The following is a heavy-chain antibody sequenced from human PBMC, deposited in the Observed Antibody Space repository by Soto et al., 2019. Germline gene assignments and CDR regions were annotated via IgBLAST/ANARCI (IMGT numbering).Heavy chain of an antibody. J-gene: IGHJ4*02. D-gene: IGHD6-19*01. CDR1: GFTFSDHY. V-gene: IGHV3-72*01. CDR2: IKNKANSYTT. Sequence: EVQLVESGGGLVQPEGSLRLSCAASGFTFSDHYMDWVRQAPGKGLEWVGRIKNKANSYTTEYAAPVKGRFIISRDDSKNSVFLQMSRLKTDDTAVYYCTRVRLGISRASDYCGQGILVTVSS. CDR3: TRVRLGISRASDY.